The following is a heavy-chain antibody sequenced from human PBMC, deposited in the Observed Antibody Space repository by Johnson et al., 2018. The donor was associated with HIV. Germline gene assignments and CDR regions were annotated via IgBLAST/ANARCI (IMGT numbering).Heavy chain of an antibody. D-gene: IGHD3-3*01. V-gene: IGHV3-30*02. Sequence: QEQLVESGGGVVQPGGSLRLSCAASGFTFSSYGMHWVRQAPGKGLEWVAFIRYDGSSKYYADSVKGRFTISRDNSRNTLYLQMNSLRAEDTAVYYCARDQAIFGVVLASDAFDIWGQGTMVTVSS. J-gene: IGHJ3*02. CDR2: IRYDGSSK. CDR1: GFTFSSYG. CDR3: ARDQAIFGVVLASDAFDI.